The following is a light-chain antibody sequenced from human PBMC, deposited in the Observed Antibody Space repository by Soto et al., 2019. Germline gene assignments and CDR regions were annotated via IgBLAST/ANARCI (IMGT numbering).Light chain of an antibody. V-gene: IGKV3-20*01. Sequence: DIVLTQSPGTLSLSPGERAPLSCRASQSVTSSYLAWYQQKPGQAPRLLIYGASIRATGIPDRLSGSGSGTDFTLTISRLEPEDFAVYYCQQYGSSPWTFGQGTKVDIK. CDR3: QQYGSSPWT. CDR2: GAS. J-gene: IGKJ1*01. CDR1: QSVTSSY.